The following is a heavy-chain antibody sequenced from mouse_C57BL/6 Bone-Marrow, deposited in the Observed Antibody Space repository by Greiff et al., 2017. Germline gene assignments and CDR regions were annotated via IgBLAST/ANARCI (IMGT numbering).Heavy chain of an antibody. CDR1: GFTMKDYY. CDR3: TTTVGAFDY. D-gene: IGHD1-1*01. CDR2: IDPENGDT. V-gene: IGHV14-4*01. Sequence: VQLKESGAELVRPGASVKLSCTASGFTMKDYYMHWVKLRHEQGLEWIGWIDPENGDTEYASKFQGKATITADTSSNTAYLQLSSLTSEDAAVYYCTTTVGAFDYWGQGTTLTVSS. J-gene: IGHJ2*01.